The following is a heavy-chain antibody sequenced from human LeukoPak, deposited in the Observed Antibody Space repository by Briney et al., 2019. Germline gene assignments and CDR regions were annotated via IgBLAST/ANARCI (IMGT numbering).Heavy chain of an antibody. J-gene: IGHJ6*02. CDR1: GGSISSGGYY. D-gene: IGHD5-18*01. CDR2: IYYSGST. Sequence: SETLSLTCTVSGGSISSGGYYWSWIRQHPGKGLEWIGYIYYSGSTYYNPSLKSRVTISVDTSKNQFSLKLSSVTAADTAVYYCASGSGYSYGYYYYGMDVWGQGTTVTVSS. V-gene: IGHV4-31*03. CDR3: ASGSGYSYGYYYYGMDV.